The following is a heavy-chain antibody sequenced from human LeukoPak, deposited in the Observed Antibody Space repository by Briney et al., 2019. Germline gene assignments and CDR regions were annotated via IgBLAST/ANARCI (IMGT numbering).Heavy chain of an antibody. Sequence: PGGSLRLSCAASGFTFSSYSMNWVRQAPGKGLEWVSSISSSSSYIYYADSVKGRFTISRDNAKNSLYLQMNSLRAEDTAVYYCARDRDSSGAFDXXGQXTMVTV. D-gene: IGHD6-19*01. CDR1: GFTFSSYS. CDR2: ISSSSSYI. J-gene: IGHJ3*02. V-gene: IGHV3-21*01. CDR3: ARDRDSSGAFDX.